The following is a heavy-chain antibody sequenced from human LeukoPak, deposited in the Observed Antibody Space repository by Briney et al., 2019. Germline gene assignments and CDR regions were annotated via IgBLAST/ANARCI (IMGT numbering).Heavy chain of an antibody. CDR1: GFTFSRSG. V-gene: IGHV3-33*01. J-gene: IGHJ6*02. CDR2: IWYDGSNK. CDR3: TRDIVATIPTHYYYYGMDL. D-gene: IGHD5-12*01. Sequence: GGSLRLSCAASGFTFSRSGMHWVRQAPGKGLEWVAVIWYDGSNKYYADSVKGRFTISRDNSKNTLYLQMNSLRVEDTAVYYCTRDIVATIPTHYYYYGMDLWGQGTTVTVSS.